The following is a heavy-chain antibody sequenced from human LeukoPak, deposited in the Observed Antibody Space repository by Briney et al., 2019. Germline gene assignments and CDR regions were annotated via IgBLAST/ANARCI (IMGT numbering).Heavy chain of an antibody. CDR1: GFTFSSYG. V-gene: IGHV3-7*03. Sequence: PGGSLRLSCAASGFTFSSYGMIWVRQAPGKGLEWVANIKQDGSEKYYVDSVKGRFTISRDNAKNSLYLQMNSLRAEDTAVYYCARELRSGSYWTYYYYGMDVWGQGTTVTVSS. D-gene: IGHD1-26*01. CDR2: IKQDGSEK. CDR3: ARELRSGSYWTYYYYGMDV. J-gene: IGHJ6*02.